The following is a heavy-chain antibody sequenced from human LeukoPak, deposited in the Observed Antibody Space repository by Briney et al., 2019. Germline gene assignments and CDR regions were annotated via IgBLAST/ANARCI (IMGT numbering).Heavy chain of an antibody. CDR3: AKSGYYYYMDV. Sequence: GGSLRLSCAASGFTFSSYWMHWVRQAPGKGLVWVSRINSDGSSTSYADSVKGRFTISRDNSNNSLYLQMNSLRTEDTGLYYCAKSGYYYYMDVWGKGTTVTVSS. CDR1: GFTFSSYW. V-gene: IGHV3-74*01. D-gene: IGHD6-25*01. CDR2: INSDGSST. J-gene: IGHJ6*03.